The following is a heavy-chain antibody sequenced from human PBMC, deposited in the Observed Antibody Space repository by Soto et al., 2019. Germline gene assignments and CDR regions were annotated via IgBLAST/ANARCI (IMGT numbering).Heavy chain of an antibody. CDR3: AKSLAARLDWFDS. D-gene: IGHD6-6*01. CDR2: ISSSSSYI. V-gene: IGHV3-21*01. J-gene: IGHJ5*01. Sequence: VQLVESGGGLVKPGGFLRLSCAASGFTFSTYSMNWVRQAPGKGLEWVSSISSSSSYIYYADSVRDRFIISRDNAKNLLYLQMSSLRAGDTAVYYCAKSLAARLDWFDSWGQGTLVTVSS. CDR1: GFTFSTYS.